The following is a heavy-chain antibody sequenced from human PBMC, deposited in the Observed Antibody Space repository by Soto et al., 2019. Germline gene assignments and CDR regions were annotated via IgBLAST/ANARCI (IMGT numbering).Heavy chain of an antibody. J-gene: IGHJ4*02. CDR3: ARGTRYSYGYPLDY. Sequence: PSETLSRTCDVYGGSCSGYYWRWIRQPPGEGLEWIGEINHGGDTNYNPSLKSRVTISEDTPKKQLSLKLSSVTAADTAVYYCARGTRYSYGYPLDYWGQGTLVTVSS. CDR1: GGSCSGYY. V-gene: IGHV4-34*01. CDR2: INHGGDT. D-gene: IGHD5-18*01.